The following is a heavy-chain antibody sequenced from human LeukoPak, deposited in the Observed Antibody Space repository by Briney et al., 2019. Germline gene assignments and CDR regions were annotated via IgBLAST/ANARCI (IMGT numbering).Heavy chain of an antibody. CDR1: GFTFSDYS. V-gene: IGHV3-23*01. J-gene: IGHJ4*02. CDR2: MSSSDDGR. Sequence: GGSLRLSCAASGFTFSDYSMNWVRQAPGKGLEWVSAMSSSDDGRYYAASVRGRFTISRDTSRSTLYLQMNSLRAEDTAVYYCATDPDDYYDSSVSYFDYWGQGTLVAVSS. D-gene: IGHD3-22*01. CDR3: ATDPDDYYDSSVSYFDY.